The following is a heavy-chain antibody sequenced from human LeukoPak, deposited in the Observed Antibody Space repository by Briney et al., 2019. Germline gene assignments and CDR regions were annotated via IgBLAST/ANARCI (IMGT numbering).Heavy chain of an antibody. CDR2: IYYSGGT. D-gene: IGHD6-19*01. CDR1: GGSISSYY. CDR3: ARDLARYSSGWYGLDAFDI. V-gene: IGHV4-59*01. Sequence: PSETLSLTCTVSGGSISSYYWSWIRQPPGKGLEWIGYIYYSGGTNYNPSLKSRVTISVDTSKNQFSLKLSSVTAADTAVYYCARDLARYSSGWYGLDAFDIWGQGTMVTVSS. J-gene: IGHJ3*02.